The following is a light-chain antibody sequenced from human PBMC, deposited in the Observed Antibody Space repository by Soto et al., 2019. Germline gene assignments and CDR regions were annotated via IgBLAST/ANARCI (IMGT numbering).Light chain of an antibody. CDR2: SNN. V-gene: IGLV1-44*01. J-gene: IGLJ3*02. CDR3: AAWDDSLNGWV. CDR1: SSNIESNT. Sequence: QPVLTQPPSASGTPGQRVTISCSGSSSNIESNTVNWYQQLPGTAPKLLMYSNNKRPSGVPDRFSGSKSGTSASLAISGLQSEDEADYYCAAWDDSLNGWVFGGGTKLTVL.